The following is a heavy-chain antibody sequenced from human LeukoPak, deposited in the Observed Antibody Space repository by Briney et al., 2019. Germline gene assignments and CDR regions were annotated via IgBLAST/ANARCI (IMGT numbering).Heavy chain of an antibody. CDR2: ISSSGNIM. V-gene: IGHV3-48*03. Sequence: GGSLRLSCAASGSTFSSYGMNWVRQAPGKGLEWVSYISSSGNIMYYADSVKGRFTISRDNAKNSLYLQMNSLRAEDTAVYYCANHPLDYWGQGTLVTVSS. J-gene: IGHJ4*02. CDR3: ANHPLDY. CDR1: GSTFSSYG.